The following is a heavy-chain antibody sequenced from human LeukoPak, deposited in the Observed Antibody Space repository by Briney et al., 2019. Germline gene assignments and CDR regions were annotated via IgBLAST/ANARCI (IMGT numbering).Heavy chain of an antibody. CDR3: AKAYPYYSTPGAFDI. CDR2: ISYDGSNK. D-gene: IGHD3-10*01. CDR1: GFTFSSYA. Sequence: GGSLRLSCAASGFTFSSYAMHWVRQAPGKGLEWVAVISYDGSNKYYADSVKGRFTISRDNSKNTLYLQMNSLRAEDTAVYYCAKAYPYYSTPGAFDIWGQGTRVTVFS. V-gene: IGHV3-30-3*01. J-gene: IGHJ3*02.